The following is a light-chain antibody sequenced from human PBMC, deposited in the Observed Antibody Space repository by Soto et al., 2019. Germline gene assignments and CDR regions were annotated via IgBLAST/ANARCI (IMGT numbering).Light chain of an antibody. V-gene: IGKV3-20*01. CDR1: QSVDSTY. CDR2: GAS. J-gene: IGKJ1*01. CDR3: QYYDSFRT. Sequence: EIVLTQSPGTLSLSPGERATLSCRASQSVDSTYLTWYQQKPGQAPRLLIYGASGRATGIPDRFSGSGSGTDFTLTINRLEPEDFAVYFCQYYDSFRTFGQGTKVEIK.